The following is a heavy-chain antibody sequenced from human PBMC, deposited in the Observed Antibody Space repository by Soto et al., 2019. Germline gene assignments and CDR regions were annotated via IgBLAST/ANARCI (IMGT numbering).Heavy chain of an antibody. D-gene: IGHD6-19*01. J-gene: IGHJ5*02. CDR1: GYTFTGYY. V-gene: IGHV1-2*02. Sequence: GASVKVSCKASGYTFTGYYVHWVRQAPGQGLEWMGWINPNGGGTNFAQKFQGRVTMTRDTSLSTAYMELSRLRSDDTALYYCATTQWLAYNWFDTWGQGTLVTVSS. CDR2: INPNGGGT. CDR3: ATTQWLAYNWFDT.